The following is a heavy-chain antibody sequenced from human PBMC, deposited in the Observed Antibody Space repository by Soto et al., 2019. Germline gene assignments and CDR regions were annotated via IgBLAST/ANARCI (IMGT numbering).Heavy chain of an antibody. CDR2: ISYDGSNK. J-gene: IGHJ5*02. V-gene: IGHV3-30-3*01. CDR1: GFTLSSYA. D-gene: IGHD2-15*01. Sequence: HPGGSLRLSCAASGFTLSSYAMHWVRQAPGKGLEWVAVISYDGSNKYYADSVKGRFTISRDNSKNTLYLQMNSLRAEDTAVYYCARAVFSGDTPFDPWGQGTLVTVSS. CDR3: ARAVFSGDTPFDP.